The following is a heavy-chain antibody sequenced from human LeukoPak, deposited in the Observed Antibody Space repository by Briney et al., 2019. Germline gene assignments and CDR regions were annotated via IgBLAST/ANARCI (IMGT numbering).Heavy chain of an antibody. V-gene: IGHV1-2*04. D-gene: IGHD1-26*01. Sequence: ASVKVSCKASGYTFAGYYIYWVRQAPGQGLEWMGWINPNSGGTNYAQKFQGWVTMTRDTSISTAYMELSRLRSDDTAVYYCARGGEEGATPPYYWGQGTLVTVSS. CDR2: INPNSGGT. CDR1: GYTFAGYY. J-gene: IGHJ4*02. CDR3: ARGGEEGATPPYY.